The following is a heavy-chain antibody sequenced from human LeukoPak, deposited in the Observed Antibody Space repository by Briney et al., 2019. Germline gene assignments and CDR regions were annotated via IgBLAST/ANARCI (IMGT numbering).Heavy chain of an antibody. CDR3: ARVRLGFGEFRNRFDP. D-gene: IGHD3-10*01. J-gene: IGHJ5*02. Sequence: PSGTLSLTCSVSGGSVGSSSYYWGWIRQSPGKGLEWIGNIYYSGSIYYNPSLKSRVTISVDKSNNQFSLNLTSVTAADTAVYYCARVRLGFGEFRNRFDPWGQGRLVIVSS. CDR1: GGSVGSSSYY. CDR2: IYYSGSI. V-gene: IGHV4-39*07.